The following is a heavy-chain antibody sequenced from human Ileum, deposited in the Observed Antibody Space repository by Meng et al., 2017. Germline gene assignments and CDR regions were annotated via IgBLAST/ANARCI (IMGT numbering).Heavy chain of an antibody. CDR1: GFTCTDHW. CDR2: INPDGSNP. V-gene: IGHV3-74*01. Sequence: EVQLVESGGGLAPPGGSLSISCAASGFTCTDHWMHWVRQGPGKGLVWVSRINPDGSNPTYADSVKGRFTISRENAKNTVYLQMNSLTAEDTAVYYCARDLLRACDYWGQGTLVTVSS. D-gene: IGHD1-26*01. CDR3: ARDLLRACDY. J-gene: IGHJ4*02.